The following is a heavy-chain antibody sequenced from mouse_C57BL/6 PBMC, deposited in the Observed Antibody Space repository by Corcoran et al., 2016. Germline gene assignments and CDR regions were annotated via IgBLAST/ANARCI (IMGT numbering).Heavy chain of an antibody. CDR1: GYTFTDYY. J-gene: IGHJ4*01. D-gene: IGHD2-4*01. CDR2: INPNNGGT. Sequence: EVQLQQSGPELVKPGASVKISCKASGYTFTDYYMNWVKQSHGKSLEWIGDINPNNGGTSYNQKFKGKATLTVDKSSSTAYMELRSLTSEDSAVYYCARFPMITTEWYYAMDYWGQGTSVTVSS. V-gene: IGHV1-26*01. CDR3: ARFPMITTEWYYAMDY.